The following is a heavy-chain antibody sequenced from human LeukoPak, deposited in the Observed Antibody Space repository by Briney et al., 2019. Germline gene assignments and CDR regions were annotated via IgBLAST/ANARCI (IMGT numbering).Heavy chain of an antibody. CDR1: GFTFSSYS. Sequence: GGSLRLSCAASGFTFSSYSMNWVRQAPGKGLEWVSSISSSSSYIYYADSVKGRFTISRDNAKNSLYLQMSSLRAEDTAVYYCARAYSGYETDAFGIWGQGTMVTVSS. CDR2: ISSSSSYI. CDR3: ARAYSGYETDAFGI. J-gene: IGHJ3*02. D-gene: IGHD5-12*01. V-gene: IGHV3-21*01.